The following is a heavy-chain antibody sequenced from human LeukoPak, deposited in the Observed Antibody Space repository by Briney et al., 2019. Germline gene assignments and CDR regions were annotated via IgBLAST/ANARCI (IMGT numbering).Heavy chain of an antibody. CDR3: ARDLMTFGELFGVPDY. CDR2: ISAYNGNT. Sequence: GASVKVSCKASGYTFTSYGISWVRQAPGQGLEWMGWISAYNGNTNYAQKLQGRVTMTTDTSTSTAYMELRSLRSDDTAVYYCARDLMTFGELFGVPDYWGQGTLVTVSS. CDR1: GYTFTSYG. V-gene: IGHV1-18*01. J-gene: IGHJ4*02. D-gene: IGHD3-10*01.